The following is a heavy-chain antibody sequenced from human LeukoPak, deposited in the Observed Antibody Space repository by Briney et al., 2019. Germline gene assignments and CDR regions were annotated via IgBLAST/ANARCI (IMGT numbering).Heavy chain of an antibody. CDR1: GYTFTSYD. J-gene: IGHJ6*02. CDR2: MNPNSGNT. CDR3: AKVATIFSPADV. D-gene: IGHD3-9*01. V-gene: IGHV1-8*01. Sequence: ASVKVSCKASGYTFTSYDINWVRQATGQGLEWMGWMNPNSGNTGYAQKFQGRVTMTRNTSISTAYMELSSLRSEDTAVYYCAKVATIFSPADVWGQGTTVTVSS.